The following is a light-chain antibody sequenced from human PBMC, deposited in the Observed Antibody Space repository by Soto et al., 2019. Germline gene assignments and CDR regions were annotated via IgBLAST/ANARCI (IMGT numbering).Light chain of an antibody. CDR1: QSVSTSN. CDR2: GAS. J-gene: IGKJ1*01. V-gene: IGKV3-15*01. CDR3: QQYNTWPRT. Sequence: IVLAHSPGTLSSSPWEIATLSCRASQSVSTSNLAWYQQRPGQAPRLLIYGASTRATAIPARFSGSGSGTEFTLSISSLQSEDFAVYYCQQYNTWPRTLGQGTKVDIK.